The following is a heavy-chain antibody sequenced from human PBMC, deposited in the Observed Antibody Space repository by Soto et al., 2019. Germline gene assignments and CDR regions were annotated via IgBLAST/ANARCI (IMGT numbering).Heavy chain of an antibody. D-gene: IGHD3-3*01. J-gene: IGHJ4*02. V-gene: IGHV3-48*02. CDR1: GFTFSSYS. CDR2: ISSSSSTM. Sequence: GGSLRLSCAASGFTFSSYSMNWVRQAPGKGLEWVSYISSSSSTMYYADSVKGRFTISRDNAKNSLYLQMNSLRDEDTAVYYCARDLSTIFGVVTPQDYWGQGTLVTVSS. CDR3: ARDLSTIFGVVTPQDY.